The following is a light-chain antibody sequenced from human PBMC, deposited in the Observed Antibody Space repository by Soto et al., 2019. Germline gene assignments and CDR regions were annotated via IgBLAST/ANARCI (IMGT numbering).Light chain of an antibody. V-gene: IGLV1-40*01. CDR2: GNS. CDR3: QSYDSSLSGDV. Sequence: QSVLTQPPSVSGAPGQRVTISCTGSSSNIGAGYDVHWYQQLPGTAPKLLIYGNSNRPSLVPDRFSGSKSGTSASLAITGLQAEDEADYYCQSYDSSLSGDVFGTGTKVTVL. CDR1: SSNIGAGYD. J-gene: IGLJ1*01.